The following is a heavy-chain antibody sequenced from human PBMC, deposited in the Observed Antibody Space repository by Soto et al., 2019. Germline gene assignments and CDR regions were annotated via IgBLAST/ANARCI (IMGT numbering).Heavy chain of an antibody. Sequence: RESLKISCKGSGYSFTSYWISWVRQMPGKGLEWMGRIDPSDSYTNYSPSFQGHVTISADKSISTAYLQWSSLKASDTAMYYCARHGFDYYDSSGYPPVLFDIWGQGTMVTVSS. V-gene: IGHV5-10-1*01. D-gene: IGHD3-22*01. CDR2: IDPSDSYT. CDR3: ARHGFDYYDSSGYPPVLFDI. CDR1: GYSFTSYW. J-gene: IGHJ3*02.